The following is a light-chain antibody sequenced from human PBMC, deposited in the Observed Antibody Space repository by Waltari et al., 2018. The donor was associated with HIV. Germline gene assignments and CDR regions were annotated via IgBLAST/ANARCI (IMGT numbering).Light chain of an antibody. CDR1: QSLLHSNGYYY. Sequence: DIVMTQSPLSLPVTPGEPASISCRSSQSLLHSNGYYYLDWYLQKPGQSPQLLIYLGSNRASGVPDRFSGSGSGTDFTLKISRVEAEDVGVYYCMQALQTPFFGGGTKVEIK. CDR3: MQALQTPF. CDR2: LGS. J-gene: IGKJ4*01. V-gene: IGKV2-28*01.